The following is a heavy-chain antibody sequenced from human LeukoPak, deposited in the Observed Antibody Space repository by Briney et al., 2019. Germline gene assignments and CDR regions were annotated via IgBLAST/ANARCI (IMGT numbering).Heavy chain of an antibody. CDR3: AKSSGHSSSWYYFDY. D-gene: IGHD6-13*01. Sequence: PGGSLRLSCAASGFTFSNYAMTWVRQAPGKGLQWVSTISDSGDDTYYEGSVKGRFTVSRDKSKNTLYLQMNSLRAQDTAVYYCAKSSGHSSSWYYFDYWGQGTLVTVSP. J-gene: IGHJ4*02. CDR2: ISDSGDDT. V-gene: IGHV3-23*01. CDR1: GFTFSNYA.